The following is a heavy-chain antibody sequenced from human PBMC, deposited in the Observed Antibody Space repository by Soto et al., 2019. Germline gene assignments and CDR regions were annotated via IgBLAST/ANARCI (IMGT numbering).Heavy chain of an antibody. CDR3: ARVVPDAMCHYSCGMDV. CDR2: IIPIFGTE. D-gene: IGHD2-2*01. Sequence: QVQLVQSGAEVKKPGSSVKVSCKASGGTFSSYDISWVRQAPGQGLEWMGGIIPIFGTENYAQKFQGRVTITVDESTGTVYRELSSLRSKDTVVYYCARVVPDAMCHYSCGMDVWGQGITFAVSS. V-gene: IGHV1-69*12. J-gene: IGHJ6*02. CDR1: GGTFSSYD.